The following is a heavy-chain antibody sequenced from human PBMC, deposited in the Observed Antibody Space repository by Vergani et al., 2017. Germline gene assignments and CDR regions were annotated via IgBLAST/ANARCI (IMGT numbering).Heavy chain of an antibody. CDR2: INAGNGNT. CDR3: ASNIRPAHYDSSGYYYYYYYMDV. D-gene: IGHD3-22*01. Sequence: QVQLVQSGAEVKKPGASVTVSCKASGYTFTLYSTHWVREAPGQRLEWIGWINAGNGNTKYSQKFKGRVTITRETSASTAYMELSSLRSEDTAVYYCASNIRPAHYDSSGYYYYYYYMDVWGKGTTVTVSS. CDR1: GYTFTLYS. J-gene: IGHJ6*03. V-gene: IGHV1-3*01.